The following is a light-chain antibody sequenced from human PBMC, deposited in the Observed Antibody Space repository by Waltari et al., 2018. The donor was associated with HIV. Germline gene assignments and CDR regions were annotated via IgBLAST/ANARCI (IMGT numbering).Light chain of an antibody. CDR2: KVS. V-gene: IGKV2-30*01. Sequence: DVVMTQSPLSLPVTLGQPASIYCRSSQSLVYKDGNTYLNWFHQRPGQSPRRLIYKVSNRDSGVPDRFSGSGSGTDFTLKINRVEAEDVGVYYCSQGTSWPYTFGQGTKLEIE. CDR1: QSLVYKDGNTY. J-gene: IGKJ2*01. CDR3: SQGTSWPYT.